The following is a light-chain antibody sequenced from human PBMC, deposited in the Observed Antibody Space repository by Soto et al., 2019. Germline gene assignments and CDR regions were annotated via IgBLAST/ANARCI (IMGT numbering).Light chain of an antibody. Sequence: AIQLTQSPSSLSASVGDRVTITCRASHDIISALAWYQQKPGKAPNLLIYDASSLESGVPSMFSGSGSGTDFSLSISSLQPEDFATYFCQQFNSDLFTFGPGTKVDVK. CDR1: HDIISA. CDR3: QQFNSDLFT. CDR2: DAS. V-gene: IGKV1-13*02. J-gene: IGKJ3*01.